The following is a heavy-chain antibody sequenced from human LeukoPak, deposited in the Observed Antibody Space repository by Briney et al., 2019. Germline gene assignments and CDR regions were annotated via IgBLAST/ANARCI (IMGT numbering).Heavy chain of an antibody. CDR3: ARYGLFGFGEFAFDI. D-gene: IGHD3-10*01. Sequence: KPSETLSLTCTVSGGSISSYYWNWIRQPPGRGLEWIGYIYYSGSTNYNPSLKSRVTISVDTSKNQFSLKLSSVTAADTAVYYCARYGLFGFGEFAFDIWGQGTMVTVSS. CDR1: GGSISSYY. CDR2: IYYSGST. J-gene: IGHJ3*02. V-gene: IGHV4-59*01.